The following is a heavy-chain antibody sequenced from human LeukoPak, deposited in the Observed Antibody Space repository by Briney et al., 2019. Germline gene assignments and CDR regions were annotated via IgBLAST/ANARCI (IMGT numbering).Heavy chain of an antibody. D-gene: IGHD5-12*01. CDR3: ARDRADIVATIGSDAFDI. CDR2: IYPGDSDT. V-gene: IGHV5-51*01. Sequence: HGESLKISCKGSGYSFTSYWIGWVRQMPGKGLEWMGIIYPGDSDTRYSPSFQGQVTISADKSISTAYLQWSSLRAEDTAVYYCARDRADIVATIGSDAFDIWGQGTMVTVSS. CDR1: GYSFTSYW. J-gene: IGHJ3*02.